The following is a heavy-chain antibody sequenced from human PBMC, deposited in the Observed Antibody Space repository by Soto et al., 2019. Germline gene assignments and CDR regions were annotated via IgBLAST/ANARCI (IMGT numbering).Heavy chain of an antibody. CDR3: AKPPGIAAAGTVDY. CDR1: GFTFSDYF. D-gene: IGHD6-13*01. V-gene: IGHV3-11*03. CDR2: ISSSGSA. J-gene: IGHJ4*02. Sequence: GGSLRLSCAASGFTFSDYFMTWIRQAPGKGLQWVSYISSSGSANYADSVKGRFTTSRDDSKNTLYLQMNSLRAEDTSVYYCAKPPGIAAAGTVDYWGQGTLVTVSS.